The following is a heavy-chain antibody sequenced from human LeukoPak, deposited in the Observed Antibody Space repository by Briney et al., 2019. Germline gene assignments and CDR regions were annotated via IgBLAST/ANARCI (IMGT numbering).Heavy chain of an antibody. CDR2: ISGRGDST. CDR1: GLTFSSYA. D-gene: IGHD2-15*01. V-gene: IGHV3-23*01. Sequence: GGSLRLSCAASGLTFSSYAMSWVRQAPGKGLEWVSTISGRGDSTYYADSVKGRFTISRDNSKNTLYLQMNSLRAEDTAVYYCAKGGSPRYWGQGTLVTVSS. CDR3: AKGGSPRY. J-gene: IGHJ4*02.